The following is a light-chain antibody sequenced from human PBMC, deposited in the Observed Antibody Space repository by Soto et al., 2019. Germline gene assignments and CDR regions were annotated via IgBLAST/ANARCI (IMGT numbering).Light chain of an antibody. CDR1: QGIGNY. V-gene: IGKV1-27*01. CDR2: AAS. CDR3: QKYNRAPYT. Sequence: DIQMTQSPSSLSASVGDRVTITCRASQGIGNYLAWYQQRPGKVPKLLMYAASTLPSGVPSRFSGSGSGTDFTLTISSLQPEDFATYYCQKYNRAPYTFGPGTKVDIK. J-gene: IGKJ3*01.